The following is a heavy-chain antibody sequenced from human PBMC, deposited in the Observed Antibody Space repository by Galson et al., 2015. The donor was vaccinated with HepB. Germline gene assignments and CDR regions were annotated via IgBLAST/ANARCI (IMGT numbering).Heavy chain of an antibody. CDR2: IWYDGSNK. Sequence: SLRLSCAASGFTFSSYGMHWVRQAPGKGLEWVAVIWYDGSNKYYAESVKGRFTISRDNSKNTLYLQMNSLRAEDTAVYYCARDFAPRDSAGVFDYWGQGTLVTVSS. J-gene: IGHJ4*02. CDR1: GFTFSSYG. V-gene: IGHV3-33*01. D-gene: IGHD6-6*01. CDR3: ARDFAPRDSAGVFDY.